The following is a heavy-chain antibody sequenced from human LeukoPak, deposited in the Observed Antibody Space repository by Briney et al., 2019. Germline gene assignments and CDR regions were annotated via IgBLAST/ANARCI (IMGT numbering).Heavy chain of an antibody. Sequence: GGSLRLSCAASGFTFSSFAMSWVRQAPGKGLEWVSAISGSTTSTYYADSVQGRFTISRDNSKNTLYLQMNSLRAEDTAVYYCAKDLASRWLQPDYWGQGTLVTVSS. J-gene: IGHJ4*02. D-gene: IGHD5-24*01. CDR1: GFTFSSFA. CDR2: ISGSTTST. CDR3: AKDLASRWLQPDY. V-gene: IGHV3-23*01.